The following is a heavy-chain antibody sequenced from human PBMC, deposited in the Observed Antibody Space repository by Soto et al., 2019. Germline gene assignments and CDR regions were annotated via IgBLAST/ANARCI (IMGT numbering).Heavy chain of an antibody. CDR1: VGSISNNY. J-gene: IGHJ4*02. D-gene: IGHD3-9*01. V-gene: IGHV4-59*01. Sequence: PSETLSLTCTVSVGSISNNYWSWIRQPPGKGLEWIGYIHYTGTTNYNPSLKSRVTISVDTSKNQFSLKLSSVTAADTAVYYCARVSPGLLYLYDYWGQGTLVTVSS. CDR3: ARVSPGLLYLYDY. CDR2: IHYTGTT.